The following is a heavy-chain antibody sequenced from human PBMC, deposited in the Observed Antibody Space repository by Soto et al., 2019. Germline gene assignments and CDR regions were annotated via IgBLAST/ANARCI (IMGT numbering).Heavy chain of an antibody. V-gene: IGHV4-30-4*01. CDR3: ARAPVGLDTISYFDY. Sequence: SETLSLTCTVSGDSVSSVGFHWAWLRRPPGKGLEWIGYIYNGGSTYYRPSLESRMHMSLDAIWNHYSLRLTSLTAADPAGYFCARAPVGLDTISYFDYLGQGKLVTVSS. J-gene: IGHJ4*02. D-gene: IGHD3-3*01. CDR1: GDSVSSVGFH. CDR2: IYNGGST.